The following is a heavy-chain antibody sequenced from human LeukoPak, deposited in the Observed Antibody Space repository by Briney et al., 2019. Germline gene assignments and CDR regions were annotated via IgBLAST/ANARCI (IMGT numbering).Heavy chain of an antibody. CDR3: AREGRSNPAIGVD. V-gene: IGHV4-39*07. D-gene: IGHD6-19*01. Sequence: PSETLSLTCNVSGGSISTTTNSWGWAWIRQRPTKGLEWIGSIYYGGSPYYTSSLKSRVTISVDTSKNQFSLKLSSVTAADTAVYYCAREGRSNPAIGVDWGQGTLVTVSS. CDR1: GGSISTTTNS. CDR2: IYYGGSP. J-gene: IGHJ4*02.